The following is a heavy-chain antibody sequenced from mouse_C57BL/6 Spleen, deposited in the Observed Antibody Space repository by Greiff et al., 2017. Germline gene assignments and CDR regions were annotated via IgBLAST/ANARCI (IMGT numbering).Heavy chain of an antibody. CDR2: INYDGSST. CDR3: ARAAEYYGSSFDV. J-gene: IGHJ1*03. Sequence: EVQRVESEGGLVQPGSSMKLSCTASGFTFSDYYMAWVRQVPEKGLEWVANINYDGSSTYYLDSLKSRFIISRDNAKNILYLQMSSLKSEDTATYYCARAAEYYGSSFDVWGTGTTVTVSS. CDR1: GFTFSDYY. D-gene: IGHD1-1*01. V-gene: IGHV5-16*01.